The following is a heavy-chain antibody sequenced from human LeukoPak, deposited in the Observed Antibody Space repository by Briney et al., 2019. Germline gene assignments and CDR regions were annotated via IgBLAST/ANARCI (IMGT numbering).Heavy chain of an antibody. CDR3: GRINEADSD. J-gene: IGHJ4*02. CDR1: GFTFSRYW. Sequence: GGSLRPSCAVSGFTFSRYWMHWVRQAPGKGLVWVSRINSDGTATQYADSVRGRFIISRDNARSMLYLQMNSLRAEDTAVYYCGRINEADSDWGQGALVTVSS. CDR2: INSDGTAT. D-gene: IGHD1-1*01. V-gene: IGHV3-74*03.